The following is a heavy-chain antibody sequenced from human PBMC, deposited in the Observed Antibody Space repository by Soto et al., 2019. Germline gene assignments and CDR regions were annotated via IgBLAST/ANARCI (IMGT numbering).Heavy chain of an antibody. Sequence: ASLQVSCKASGYTFTSYDINWVRQATGQGLEWMGWMNPNSGNTGYAQKFQGRVTMTRNTSISTAYMELSSLRSEDTAVYYCARGVVPLSSAHGVVGATTFDDWGQGTLVTVSS. CDR2: MNPNSGNT. CDR3: ARGVVPLSSAHGVVGATTFDD. CDR1: GYTFTSYD. J-gene: IGHJ4*02. D-gene: IGHD1-26*01. V-gene: IGHV1-8*01.